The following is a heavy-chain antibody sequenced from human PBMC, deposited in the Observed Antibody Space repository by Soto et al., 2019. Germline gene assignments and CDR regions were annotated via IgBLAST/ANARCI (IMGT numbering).Heavy chain of an antibody. D-gene: IGHD2-21*01. Sequence: GGSLRLSCAASGFTISTYAMTWVRQAHGKGLECVSGVVGSGGEIYYADSVKGRFTISKDNSKNTLYLQMNSLRDEDTAVYYCAKDAVYNDGLWIMYSWSQGTLISVSS. CDR3: AKDAVYNDGLWIMYS. J-gene: IGHJ5*02. V-gene: IGHV3-23*01. CDR1: GFTISTYA. CDR2: VVGSGGEI.